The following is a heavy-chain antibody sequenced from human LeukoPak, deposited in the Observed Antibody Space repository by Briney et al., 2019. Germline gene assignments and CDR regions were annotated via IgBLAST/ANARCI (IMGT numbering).Heavy chain of an antibody. CDR1: GFTISSYH. V-gene: IGHV3-21*01. CDR3: ARGILGTTVPDY. D-gene: IGHD1-1*01. CDR2: ISPTSSYM. Sequence: GGSLRLSCAASGFTISSYHMSWVRQAPGKGLEWVSSISPTSSYMYYADSVKGRFTISRDNAKNSLYLQMNSLRAEDTAVYYCARGILGTTVPDYWGQGTLVTVSS. J-gene: IGHJ4*02.